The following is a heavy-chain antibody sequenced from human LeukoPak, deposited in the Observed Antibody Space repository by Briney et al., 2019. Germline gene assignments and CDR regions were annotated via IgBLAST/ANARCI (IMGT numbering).Heavy chain of an antibody. Sequence: SETLSLTCTVSGGSIRSGGYYWSWIRQHPGKGLEWIGNIYYSGSTSYNPSLKSRVTISVDTSKNQFSLNSVTAADTAVYYCARGASNYGSFWFDPWGQGTLVTVSS. CDR3: ARGASNYGSFWFDP. V-gene: IGHV4-31*03. CDR1: GGSIRSGGYY. J-gene: IGHJ5*02. CDR2: IYYSGST. D-gene: IGHD4-11*01.